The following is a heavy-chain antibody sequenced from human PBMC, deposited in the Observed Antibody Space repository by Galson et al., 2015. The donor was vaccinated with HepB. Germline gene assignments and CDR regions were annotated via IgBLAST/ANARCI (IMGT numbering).Heavy chain of an antibody. D-gene: IGHD3-10*01. Sequence: SLRLSCAASGFTFSSYAMHWVRQAPGKGLEWVAVISYDGSNKYYADSVKGRFTISRDNSKNTLYLQMNSLRAEDTAVYYCARDGSGWAGGSGTPPGRFDIWGQGTMVTVSS. V-gene: IGHV3-30*04. CDR1: GFTFSSYA. CDR2: ISYDGSNK. J-gene: IGHJ3*02. CDR3: ARDGSGWAGGSGTPPGRFDI.